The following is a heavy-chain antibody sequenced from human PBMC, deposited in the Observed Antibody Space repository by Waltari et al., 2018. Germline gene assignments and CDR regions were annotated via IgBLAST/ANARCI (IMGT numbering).Heavy chain of an antibody. CDR1: GFSFGDYG. CDR2: ISQDGDYK. J-gene: IGHJ4*02. V-gene: IGHV3-30*18. Sequence: QVDLVESGGRVVQPGGSLRLSCAASGFSFGDYGMHWVRQTPGRGLEWVGVISQDGDYKYYVDSVRGRFTLSRDNSKNTVYLEMNNLRTEDMAVYHCAKDMSKMTTFDYWGQGTLVTVSS. CDR3: AKDMSKMTTFDY. D-gene: IGHD4-17*01.